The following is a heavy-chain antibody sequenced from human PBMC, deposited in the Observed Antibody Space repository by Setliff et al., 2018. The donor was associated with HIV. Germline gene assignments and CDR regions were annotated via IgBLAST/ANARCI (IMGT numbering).Heavy chain of an antibody. CDR2: INPTGAST. D-gene: IGHD5-18*01. Sequence: GASVKVSCKASGYTFTSYGISWVRQAPGQGLEWMGIINPTGASTTYAQQFQGRVTITADESTSTAYMELSSLRSEDTAVYYCTIHTGLDYWGQGTLVTVSS. CDR1: GYTFTSYG. CDR3: TIHTGLDY. J-gene: IGHJ4*02. V-gene: IGHV1-69*11.